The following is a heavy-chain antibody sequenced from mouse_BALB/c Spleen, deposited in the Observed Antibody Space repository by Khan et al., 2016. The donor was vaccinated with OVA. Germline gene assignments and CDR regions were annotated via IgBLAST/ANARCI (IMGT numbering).Heavy chain of an antibody. V-gene: IGHV5-15*02. CDR1: GFTFIDYG. CDR3: ARGGFAY. CDR2: ISSVAYSI. J-gene: IGHJ3*01. Sequence: EVELVESGGGLAQPGGSRKLSCAASGFTFIDYGMAWVRQTPGKGPEWIAFISSVAYSIYYADTVTGRFTISRENAKNTLYLEMSSLRSDDTAMYYCARGGFAYWGQGTLVTVSA.